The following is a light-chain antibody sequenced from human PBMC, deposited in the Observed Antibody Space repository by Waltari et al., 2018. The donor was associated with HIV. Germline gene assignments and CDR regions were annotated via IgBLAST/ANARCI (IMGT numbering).Light chain of an antibody. CDR2: EVY. V-gene: IGLV2-8*01. J-gene: IGLJ2*01. CDR3: SSYAGSNNLV. CDR1: SSDVGGYNY. Sequence: QSALTQPPSASGSPGQSVTISCTGTSSDVGGYNYVSWYQQHPGKAPKRMIYEVYKRPAWVPDRFSGSQSGNTASLTVSGLQAEDEADYYCSSYAGSNNLVFGGGTKLTVL.